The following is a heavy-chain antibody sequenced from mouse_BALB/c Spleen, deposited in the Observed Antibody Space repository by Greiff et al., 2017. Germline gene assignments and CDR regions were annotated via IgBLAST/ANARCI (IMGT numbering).Heavy chain of an antibody. CDR1: GFTFTGYY. D-gene: IGHD2-3*01. CDR3: ARDICDGYPFAY. Sequence: EVKLVESGGGLVQPGGSLRLSCAASGFTFTGYYMSWVRQPPGKALEWLGFIRNKASGYTTAYSVSVKGRFTISSDNSQSILYLHMNTLRAEDSATYYGARDICDGYPFAYWGQGTLVTVSA. V-gene: IGHV7-3*02. CDR2: IRNKASGYTT. J-gene: IGHJ3*01.